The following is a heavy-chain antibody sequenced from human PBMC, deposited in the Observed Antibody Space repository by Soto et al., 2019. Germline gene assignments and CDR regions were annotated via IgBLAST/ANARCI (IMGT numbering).Heavy chain of an antibody. CDR1: GFTFSSYS. V-gene: IGHV3-21*01. CDR2: ISSSSSYI. CDR3: ARALAAAGTYYGMDV. D-gene: IGHD6-13*01. J-gene: IGHJ6*02. Sequence: GGSLRLSCAASGFTFSSYSMNWVRQAPGKGLEWVSSISSSSSYIYYADSVKGRFTISRDNAKNSLYLQMNSLRAEDTAVYYCARALAAAGTYYGMDVWGQGTTVTVSS.